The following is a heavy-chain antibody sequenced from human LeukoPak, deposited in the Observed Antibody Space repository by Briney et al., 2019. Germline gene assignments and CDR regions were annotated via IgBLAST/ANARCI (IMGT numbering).Heavy chain of an antibody. CDR3: VRVLTGS. CDR1: GGSISSSSYY. D-gene: IGHD3-9*01. J-gene: IGHJ4*02. V-gene: IGHV4-39*07. Sequence: SETLSLTCTVSGGSISSSSYYWGWIRQPPGKGLEWIGSIYYSGSTYYNPSLKSRVTISVDTSKNQFSLKLSSVTAADTAVYYCVRVLTGSWGQGTLVTVSS. CDR2: IYYSGST.